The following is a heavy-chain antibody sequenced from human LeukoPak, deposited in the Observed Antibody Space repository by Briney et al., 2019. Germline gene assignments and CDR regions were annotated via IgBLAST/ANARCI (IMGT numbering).Heavy chain of an antibody. CDR3: ARQYDGNLYLLYMDV. CDR1: GYSLRSCYL. D-gene: IGHD4-23*01. J-gene: IGHJ6*03. Sequence: MSSETLSLTCTVSGYSLRSCYLWGWIRQAPGKGLEWISSFTRTGGTYYSPSLKSRVTISVDTSRNQFSLRLTSVTAPDAAVYFCARQYDGNLYLLYMDVWGKGTTVTVSS. V-gene: IGHV4-38-2*02. CDR2: FTRTGGT.